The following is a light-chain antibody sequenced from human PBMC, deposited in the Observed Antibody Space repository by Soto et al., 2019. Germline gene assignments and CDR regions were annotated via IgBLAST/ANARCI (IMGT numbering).Light chain of an antibody. V-gene: IGKV1-5*03. J-gene: IGKJ2*01. CDR2: KAS. Sequence: DIQMTQSTPTLSASVGDRVTITCRASQSISSWLAWSEQKPGKVPKLLIYKASSLESGVPPRFSGSGSVTEFALTISGLQPDDFASYSWQQYNSLYTFGQGTKLEMK. CDR1: QSISSW. CDR3: QQYNSLYT.